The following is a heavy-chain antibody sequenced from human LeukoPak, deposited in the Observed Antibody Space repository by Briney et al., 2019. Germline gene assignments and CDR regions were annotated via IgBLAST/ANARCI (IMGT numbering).Heavy chain of an antibody. J-gene: IGHJ3*02. Sequence: SETLSLTCTVSGGSISSSSYYWGWVRQPPGKGLEWIGSIYYSGSTYYNPSLKSRVTISVDTSKNQFSLKLSSVTAADTAVYYCARSGYSYGADAFDIWGQGTMVTVSS. V-gene: IGHV4-39*07. D-gene: IGHD5-18*01. CDR1: GGSISSSSYY. CDR2: IYYSGST. CDR3: ARSGYSYGADAFDI.